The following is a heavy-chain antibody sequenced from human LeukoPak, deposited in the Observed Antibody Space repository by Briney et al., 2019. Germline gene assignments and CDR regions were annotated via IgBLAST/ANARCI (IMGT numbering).Heavy chain of an antibody. CDR3: ARFTYYYDSSALYY. CDR2: IKQDGSEK. CDR1: GFTFSSYW. D-gene: IGHD3-22*01. Sequence: GGSLRLSCAASGFTFSSYWMSWVRQAPGKGLEWVANIKQDGSEKYYVDSVKGRFTISRDNAKNSLYLQMNSLRAEDTAVYYCARFTYYYDSSALYYWGQGTLVTVSS. J-gene: IGHJ4*02. V-gene: IGHV3-7*01.